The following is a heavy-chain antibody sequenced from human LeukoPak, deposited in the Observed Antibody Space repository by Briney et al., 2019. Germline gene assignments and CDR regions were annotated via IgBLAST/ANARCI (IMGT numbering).Heavy chain of an antibody. J-gene: IGHJ4*02. V-gene: IGHV3-23*01. CDR1: GFTFSNYA. CDR3: ARARGYSYGYSDY. Sequence: GGSLRLSCAASGFTFSNYAMSWVRQAPEKGLEWVSAISGSGGSTYYADSVKGRFTISRDNSKNTLYLQMNSLRAEDTAVYYCARARGYSYGYSDYWGQGTLVTVSS. D-gene: IGHD5-18*01. CDR2: ISGSGGST.